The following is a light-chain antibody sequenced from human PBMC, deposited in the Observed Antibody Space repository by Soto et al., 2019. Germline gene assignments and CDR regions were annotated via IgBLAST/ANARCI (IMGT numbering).Light chain of an antibody. Sequence: IVMTVDPDSLGMILDKRATINCKSSQIVLYSSNNKNYLAWYQQKPGQPPKLLIYWASTRESGVPDRFSGSGSGTDFTLTISSLQAEDGTVYYCQQSYCTPWPFGQGTKV. J-gene: IGKJ1*01. CDR3: QQSYCTPWP. V-gene: IGKV4-1*01. CDR2: WAS. CDR1: QIVLYSSNNKNY.